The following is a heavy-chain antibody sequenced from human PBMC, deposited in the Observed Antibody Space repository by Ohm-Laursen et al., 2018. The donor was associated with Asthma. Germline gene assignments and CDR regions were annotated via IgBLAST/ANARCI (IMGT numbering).Heavy chain of an antibody. Sequence: GSLRLSCSASGFTFSSYAMSWVRQAPGKGLEWVSAISGSGGSTYYADSVKGRFTISRDNSKNTLYLQMNSLRAEDTAVYYCAKANTMIVVVRFDYWGQGTLVTVSS. CDR2: ISGSGGST. CDR1: GFTFSSYA. V-gene: IGHV3-23*01. D-gene: IGHD3-22*01. J-gene: IGHJ4*02. CDR3: AKANTMIVVVRFDY.